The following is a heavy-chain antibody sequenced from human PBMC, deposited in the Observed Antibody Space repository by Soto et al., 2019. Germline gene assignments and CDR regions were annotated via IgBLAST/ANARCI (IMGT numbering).Heavy chain of an antibody. V-gene: IGHV3-30*18. D-gene: IGHD2-15*01. Sequence: GGSLRLCCAASGFTFSSYGMHWVRQASGKGLEWVALISYDGSNKYYADSVKGRFTISRDNSKNTLYLQMNSLRAEDTAVYYCAKGTGKGYCSGGSCYYYDYGMAVWGQGTTDTGSS. J-gene: IGHJ6*02. CDR2: ISYDGSNK. CDR3: AKGTGKGYCSGGSCYYYDYGMAV. CDR1: GFTFSSYG.